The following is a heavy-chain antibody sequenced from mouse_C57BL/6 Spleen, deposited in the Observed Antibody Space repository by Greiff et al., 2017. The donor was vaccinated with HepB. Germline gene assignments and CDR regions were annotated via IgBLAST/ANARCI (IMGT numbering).Heavy chain of an antibody. D-gene: IGHD1-1*01. CDR1: GYTFTSYW. CDR2: INPSSGYT. V-gene: IGHV1-7*01. J-gene: IGHJ4*01. Sequence: VHLVESGAELAKPGASVKLSCKASGYTFTSYWMHWVKQRPGQGLEWIGYINPSSGYTKYNQKFKDKATLTADKSSSTAYMQLSSLTYEDSSVYYCARSHYYGSSYDYYAMDYWGQGTSVTVSS. CDR3: ARSHYYGSSYDYYAMDY.